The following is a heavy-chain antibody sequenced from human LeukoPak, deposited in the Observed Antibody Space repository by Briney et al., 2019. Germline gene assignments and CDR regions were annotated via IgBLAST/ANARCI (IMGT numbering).Heavy chain of an antibody. J-gene: IGHJ4*02. Sequence: SETLSLTCAVYGGSFSGYYWSWIRQPPGKGLEWIGYIYYSGSTNYNPSLKSRVTISVDTSKNQFSLKLSSVTAADTAVYYCARHILMGATTLFDYWGQGTLVTVSS. CDR1: GGSFSGYY. V-gene: IGHV4-59*08. CDR2: IYYSGST. CDR3: ARHILMGATTLFDY. D-gene: IGHD1-26*01.